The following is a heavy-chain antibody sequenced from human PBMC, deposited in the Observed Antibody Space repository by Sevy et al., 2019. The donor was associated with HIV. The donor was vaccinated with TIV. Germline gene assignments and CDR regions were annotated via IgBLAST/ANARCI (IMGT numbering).Heavy chain of an antibody. CDR2: IYPGDSDT. D-gene: IGHD2-2*01. CDR1: GYSFTSYW. CDR3: ARYPIVVVPAAEYYFDY. J-gene: IGHJ4*02. V-gene: IGHV5-51*01. Sequence: GESLKISCTGSGYSFTSYWIGWVRQMPGKGLEWMGIIYPGDSDTKYSPSFQGQVTISADKSTSTAYLQWSSLKTSDTAIYYCARYPIVVVPAAEYYFDYWGQGTLVTVSS.